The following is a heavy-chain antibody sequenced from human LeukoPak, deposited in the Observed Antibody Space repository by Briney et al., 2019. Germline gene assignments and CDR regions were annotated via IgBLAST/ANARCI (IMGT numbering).Heavy chain of an antibody. CDR2: IYSGGTT. V-gene: IGHV3-66*02. J-gene: IGHJ6*03. CDR3: ARNSFLLRSISYYYYMDV. Sequence: GGSLRLSCAASGFTVTNNFMTWVRQAPGKGLEWVSIIYSGGTTYYVDSVKGRFTISRDSSKNTLYLQMSSLRAEDTAVYYCARNSFLLRSISYYYYMDVWGKGTTVTVS. CDR1: GFTVTNNF. D-gene: IGHD2-2*01.